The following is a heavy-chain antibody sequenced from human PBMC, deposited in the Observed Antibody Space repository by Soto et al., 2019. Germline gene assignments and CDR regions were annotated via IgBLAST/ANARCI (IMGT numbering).Heavy chain of an antibody. Sequence: QVQVVQSGAEVKKPGSSVRVSCKASGDSFTKYTVNWVRQAPRQGLEWMGGIIPRFGTTNYAPTLQDRVTITADASMNTVYMELSSLRSDDTALYYCARGWGLYNSGRSQLDSWGQGTLVTVSS. V-gene: IGHV1-69*01. CDR2: IIPRFGTT. J-gene: IGHJ4*02. CDR1: GDSFTKYT. CDR3: ARGWGLYNSGRSQLDS. D-gene: IGHD2-21*01.